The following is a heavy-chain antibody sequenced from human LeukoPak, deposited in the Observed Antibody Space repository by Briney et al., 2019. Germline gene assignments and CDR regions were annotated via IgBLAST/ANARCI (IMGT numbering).Heavy chain of an antibody. Sequence: PGGSLRLSCAASGFTFSTSAMTWVRQAPGKGLEWVSAISGSGGSTYYADSVKGRFTISRDNSKNTLYLQMNSLRAEDTAVYYCAKKYYYDSNGYYRENDYWGQGTLVTVSS. D-gene: IGHD3-22*01. V-gene: IGHV3-23*01. CDR3: AKKYYYDSNGYYRENDY. CDR1: GFTFSTSA. J-gene: IGHJ4*02. CDR2: ISGSGGST.